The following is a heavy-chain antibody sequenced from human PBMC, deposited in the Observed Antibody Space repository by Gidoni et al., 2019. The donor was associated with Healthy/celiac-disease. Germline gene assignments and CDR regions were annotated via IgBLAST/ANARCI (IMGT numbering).Heavy chain of an antibody. CDR2: ISGSGGST. CDR1: GFTFSSYA. V-gene: IGHV3-23*01. J-gene: IGHJ6*03. Sequence: EVQLLESGGGLVQPGGSLRLSCAASGFTFSSYAMSWVRQAPGKGLEWVSAISGSGGSTYYADSVKGRFTISRDNSKNPLYLQMNSLRAEDTAVYYCARTPPSSSSLGYYYYYYMDVWGKGTTVTVSS. CDR3: ARTPPSSSSLGYYYYYYMDV. D-gene: IGHD3-16*01.